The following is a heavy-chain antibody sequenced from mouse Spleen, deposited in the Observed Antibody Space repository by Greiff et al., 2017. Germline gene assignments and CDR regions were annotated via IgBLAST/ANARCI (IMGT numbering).Heavy chain of an antibody. CDR1: GFSLTSYG. CDR2: IWSGGST. CDR3: ARNSDYDGFAY. D-gene: IGHD2-4*01. V-gene: IGHV2-2*01. J-gene: IGHJ3*01. Sequence: QVQLKESGPGLVQPSQSLSITCTVSGFSLTSYGVHWVRQSPGKGLEWLGVIWSGGSTDYNAAFISRLSISKDNSKSQVFFKMNSLQADDTAIYYCARNSDYDGFAYWGQGTLVTVSA.